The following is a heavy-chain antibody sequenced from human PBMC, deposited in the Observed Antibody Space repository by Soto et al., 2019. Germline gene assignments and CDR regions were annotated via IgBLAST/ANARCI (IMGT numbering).Heavy chain of an antibody. V-gene: IGHV1-3*01. CDR3: AREWHSSGWRQSGWFDP. D-gene: IGHD6-19*01. Sequence: ASVKVSCKASGYTFTSYAMHWVRQAPGQRLEWMGWINAGNGNTKYSQKFQGRVTITRDTSASTAYMELSSLRSEDTAVYYCAREWHSSGWRQSGWFDPWGQGTLVTVSS. CDR2: INAGNGNT. CDR1: GYTFTSYA. J-gene: IGHJ5*02.